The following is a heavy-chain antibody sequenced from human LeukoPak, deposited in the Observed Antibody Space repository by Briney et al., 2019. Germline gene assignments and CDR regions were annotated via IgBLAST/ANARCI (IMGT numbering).Heavy chain of an antibody. V-gene: IGHV3-23*01. CDR3: AKDGYNYDSSGHFDY. CDR1: GFTFSTYA. CDR2: ISGSGGAT. Sequence: QAGGSLRLSCAASGFTFSTYAMHWVRQPPGKGLEWVSAISGSGGATYHADADSVKGRFIISRDNSKNTLYLQIISLRVEDTAVYYCAKDGYNYDSSGHFDYWGQGTLVTVSS. J-gene: IGHJ4*02. D-gene: IGHD3-22*01.